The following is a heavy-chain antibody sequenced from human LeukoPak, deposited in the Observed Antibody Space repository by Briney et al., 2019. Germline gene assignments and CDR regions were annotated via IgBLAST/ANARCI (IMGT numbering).Heavy chain of an antibody. J-gene: IGHJ4*02. CDR3: VRFAYGSDFFPGHY. D-gene: IGHD6-19*01. CDR1: GYIFANYW. V-gene: IGHV5-51*04. CDR2: VYPGDSVS. Sequence: GESLKISCKGSGYIFANYWIGWVRQMPGKGLEWMGIVYPGDSVSRYSPSFQGQVTISADRPITTAYLQWSSLKASDTAMYYGVRFAYGSDFFPGHYWGQGTRVTVSS.